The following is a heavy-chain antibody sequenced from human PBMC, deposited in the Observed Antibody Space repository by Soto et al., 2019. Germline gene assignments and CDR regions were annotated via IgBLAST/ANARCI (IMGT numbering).Heavy chain of an antibody. V-gene: IGHV4-61*01. D-gene: IGHD6-19*01. Sequence: SETLSLTCTVSGGSISSSSYYWSWIRQPPGKGLEWIGYIYYSGSTNYNPSLKSRVTISVDTSKNQFSLKLSSVTAADTAVYYCAREGRIAVAGMGRGYYYYGMDVWGQGTTVTVSS. J-gene: IGHJ6*02. CDR1: GGSISSSSYY. CDR3: AREGRIAVAGMGRGYYYYGMDV. CDR2: IYYSGST.